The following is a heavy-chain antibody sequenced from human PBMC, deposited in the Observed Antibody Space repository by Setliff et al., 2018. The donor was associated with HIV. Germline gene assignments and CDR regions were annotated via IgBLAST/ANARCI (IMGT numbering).Heavy chain of an antibody. CDR1: GGSITSGSYY. D-gene: IGHD4-17*01. V-gene: IGHV4-61*09. CDR3: ARAYGDIATYYYYYYMDV. CDR2: IYTSGNT. J-gene: IGHJ6*03. Sequence: SETLSLTCTVSGGSITSGSYYWSWIRQPAGKGLECIGHIYTSGNTNYNPSLKSRVTISIDRSKNQFSLKLSSVTAADTAAYYCARAYGDIATYYYYYYMDVWGKGTTVTVSS.